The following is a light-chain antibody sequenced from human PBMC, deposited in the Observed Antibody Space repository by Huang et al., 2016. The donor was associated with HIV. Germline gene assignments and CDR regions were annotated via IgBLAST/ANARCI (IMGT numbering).Light chain of an antibody. V-gene: IGKV3-15*01. CDR3: QQYSKWPPNT. CDR1: QSVNST. J-gene: IGKJ2*01. Sequence: EIVMTQSPATLSLSPGERATLSCRASQSVNSTLAWYQQKPGQAPRLLIYGASTRATGGPGRFSGSGSGTEFTLTISSLQSEDFAVYYCQQYSKWPPNTFGQGTKLESK. CDR2: GAS.